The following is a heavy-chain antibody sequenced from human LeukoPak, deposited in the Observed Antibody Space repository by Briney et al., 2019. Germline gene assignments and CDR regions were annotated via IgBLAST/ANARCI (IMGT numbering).Heavy chain of an antibody. J-gene: IGHJ4*02. D-gene: IGHD3-22*01. CDR1: GFTFSSYE. Sequence: GGSLRLSCAASGFTFSSYEMNWVRQAPGKGLEWVSYISGVGSVNNYADSVKGRFTISRDNAKNSLYLEMNSLRAEDTALYFCAREITYQHSSAYDYWGQGTRVSVSS. CDR2: ISGVGSVN. V-gene: IGHV3-48*03. CDR3: AREITYQHSSAYDY.